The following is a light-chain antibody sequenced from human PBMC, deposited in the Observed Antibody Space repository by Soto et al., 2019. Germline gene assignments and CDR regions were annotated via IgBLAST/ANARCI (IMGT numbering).Light chain of an antibody. CDR3: QQYTSSERT. V-gene: IGKV3-20*01. CDR2: GVS. Sequence: EIVLTQSPGTLSLSPGERATLSCRASQSVDSSHLAWYQQKPGQAPRLLMYGVSARATGIPDRFSGSGSGTDFTLIISRLEPEDCAVYYCQQYTSSERTFGQGTKVEI. CDR1: QSVDSSH. J-gene: IGKJ1*01.